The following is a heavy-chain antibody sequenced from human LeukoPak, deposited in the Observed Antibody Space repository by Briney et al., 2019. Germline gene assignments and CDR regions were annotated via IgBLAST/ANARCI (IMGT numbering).Heavy chain of an antibody. D-gene: IGHD3-22*01. CDR1: GVSISSGGYY. J-gene: IGHJ4*02. Sequence: PSQTLSLTCTVSGVSISSGGYYWSWIRQHPGKGLEWIGYIYYSGSTYYNPSLKSRVTISVDTSKNQFSLKLSSVTAADTAVYYCAREGRRNYYDSSGPIDYWGQGTLVTVSS. V-gene: IGHV4-31*03. CDR3: AREGRRNYYDSSGPIDY. CDR2: IYYSGST.